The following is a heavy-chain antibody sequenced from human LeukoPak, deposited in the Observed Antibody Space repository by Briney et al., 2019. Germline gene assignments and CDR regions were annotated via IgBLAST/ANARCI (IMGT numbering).Heavy chain of an antibody. V-gene: IGHV3-66*02. D-gene: IGHD1-26*01. CDR3: ARDQRSESYYPWGWFDP. J-gene: IGHJ5*02. CDR2: IYSDGST. Sequence: PGGSLRLSCAASGFAVSTNYLSWVRQAPGKGLEWVSVIYSDGSTYYTDSVKGRFTISRDNSKNTLYLQMKSLRPEDTAVYYCARDQRSESYYPWGWFDPWGQGTLVTVSS. CDR1: GFAVSTNY.